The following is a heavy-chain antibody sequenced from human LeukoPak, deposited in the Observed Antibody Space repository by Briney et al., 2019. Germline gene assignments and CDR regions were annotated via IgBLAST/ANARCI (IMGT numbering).Heavy chain of an antibody. CDR2: VDSDGRGT. CDR1: GFTYSAYW. CDR3: ARDGSGSIDLDH. V-gene: IGHV3-74*01. Sequence: PGGSLRLSCSASGFTYSAYWMHWVRQAPGKGLVWVSYVDSDGRGTAYVDSVKGRFTISRDNAKNTVYLQMNSLRVDDTAVYYCARDGSGSIDLDHWGQGTLVTVSS. D-gene: IGHD3-3*01. J-gene: IGHJ4*02.